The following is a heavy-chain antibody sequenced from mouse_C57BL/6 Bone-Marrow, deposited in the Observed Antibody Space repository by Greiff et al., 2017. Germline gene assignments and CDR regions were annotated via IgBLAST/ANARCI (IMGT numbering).Heavy chain of an antibody. CDR2: IDPEDGGT. Sequence: EVQLQQSGAELVRPGASVKLSCTASGFNIKDYYMHWVKQRPGQGLEWIGRIDPEDGGTEYAPKFQGKATMTADTSSNTAYLQLSSLTSEDTAVYYCTYCSPSWLAYWGQGTPVTVSA. CDR3: TYCSPSWLAY. CDR1: GFNIKDYY. V-gene: IGHV14-1*01. J-gene: IGHJ3*01. D-gene: IGHD1-1*01.